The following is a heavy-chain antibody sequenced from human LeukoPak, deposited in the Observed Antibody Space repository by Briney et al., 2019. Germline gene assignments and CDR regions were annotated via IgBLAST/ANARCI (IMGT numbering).Heavy chain of an antibody. CDR2: INPSGGST. CDR3: ARVRRWELLVSGWFDP. CDR1: GYTFTSYY. J-gene: IGHJ5*02. Sequence: ASVKVSCKASGYTFTSYYMHWVRQAPGQGLEWMGIINPSGGSTSYAQKFQGRVTMTRDTSTSTVYMELSSLRSDDTAVYYCARVRRWELLVSGWFDPWGQGTLVTVSS. V-gene: IGHV1-46*01. D-gene: IGHD1-26*01.